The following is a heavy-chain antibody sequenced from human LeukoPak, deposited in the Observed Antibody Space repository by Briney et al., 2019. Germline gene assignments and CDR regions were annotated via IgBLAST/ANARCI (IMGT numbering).Heavy chain of an antibody. CDR2: IIPIFGTA. V-gene: IGHV1-69*13. J-gene: IGHJ4*02. CDR3: ARDVYCSSTTCSYYFDY. Sequence: ASVKVSCKASGYTFTSYDINWVRQATGQGLEWMGGIIPIFGTANYAQKFQGRVTITADESTSTAYMELSSLRSEDTAVYYCARDVYCSSTTCSYYFDYWGQGTLVTVSS. CDR1: GYTFTSYD. D-gene: IGHD2-2*01.